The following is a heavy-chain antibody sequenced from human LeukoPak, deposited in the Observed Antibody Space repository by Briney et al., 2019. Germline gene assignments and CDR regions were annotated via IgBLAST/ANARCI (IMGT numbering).Heavy chain of an antibody. CDR1: GFTFSSYW. V-gene: IGHV3-74*01. CDR3: ARASTLTTLVY. J-gene: IGHJ4*02. CDR2: INSDGSST. D-gene: IGHD4-11*01. Sequence: GGSLRLSCAASGFTFSSYWMHWVRQAPGKGLVWVSRINSDGSSTSYADSVKGRFTISRDNAKNTPYLQMNSLRAEDTAAYYCARASTLTTLVYWGPGTLVTVSS.